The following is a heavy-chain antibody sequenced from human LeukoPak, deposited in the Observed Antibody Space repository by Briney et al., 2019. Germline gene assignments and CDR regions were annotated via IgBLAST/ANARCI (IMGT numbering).Heavy chain of an antibody. D-gene: IGHD2-2*01. CDR2: IMPLFGTA. V-gene: IGHV1-69*05. Sequence: ASVKVSCKTSGGTFNNSAISWVRQAPGQGLEWLGGIMPLFGTAGYAQKFQGRVTITTDESTSTAYMELSSLRSEDTAVYYCASSPPLGYCSSTSCPVGAFDIWGQGTMVTVSS. CDR1: GGTFNNSA. CDR3: ASSPPLGYCSSTSCPVGAFDI. J-gene: IGHJ3*02.